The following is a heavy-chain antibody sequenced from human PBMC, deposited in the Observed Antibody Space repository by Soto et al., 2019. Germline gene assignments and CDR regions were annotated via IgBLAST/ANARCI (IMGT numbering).Heavy chain of an antibody. Sequence: QVQLKQWGAGLLKPSETLSLTCVVSGGSFRGYYWNWIRQPPGKGLEWIGEIDHSASTHYNPSLKSRITISVDTSKRQISLKLTSVTAADTAVYYCAGETSDYDILTAPTTFDIWGQGTMVTVSS. J-gene: IGHJ3*02. CDR1: GGSFRGYY. V-gene: IGHV4-34*02. CDR2: IDHSAST. D-gene: IGHD3-9*01. CDR3: AGETSDYDILTAPTTFDI.